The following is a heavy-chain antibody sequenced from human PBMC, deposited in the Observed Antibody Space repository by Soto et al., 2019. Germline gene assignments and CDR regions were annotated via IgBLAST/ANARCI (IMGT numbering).Heavy chain of an antibody. Sequence: EVQLLESGGGLVQPGGSLRLSCAASGFTFSSYAMSWVRQAPGKGLEWVSAISGSGGSTYYAGSVKGRFTISRDNSKTTPYLQMNSLRPEDTAVYYCAKGGGPQRGGMDVWGQGTTVTVSS. V-gene: IGHV3-23*01. CDR2: ISGSGGST. CDR1: GFTFSSYA. CDR3: AKGGGPQRGGMDV. J-gene: IGHJ6*02.